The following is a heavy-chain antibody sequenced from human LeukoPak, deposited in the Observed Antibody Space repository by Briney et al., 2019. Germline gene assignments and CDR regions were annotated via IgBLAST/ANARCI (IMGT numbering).Heavy chain of an antibody. Sequence: ASVKVSCKASGYTFTSHGISWVRQAPGQGLEWMGWISAYNGNTNYAQKLQGRVTMTTDTSTSTAYMELRSLRSDDTAVYYCARDLRGNWGPGFDYGGQGTLVTVSS. CDR2: ISAYNGNT. D-gene: IGHD7-27*01. J-gene: IGHJ4*02. CDR1: GYTFTSHG. CDR3: ARDLRGNWGPGFDY. V-gene: IGHV1-18*01.